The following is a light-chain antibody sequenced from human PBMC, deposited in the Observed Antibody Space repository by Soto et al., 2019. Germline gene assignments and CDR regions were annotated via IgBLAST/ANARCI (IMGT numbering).Light chain of an antibody. Sequence: DIQMTQSPSSVSASVGDSVTITCRASQVISSWLAWYQVKPGKAPKLLIYGASNRESGLPSRFSASESGTLFTLTINSLQPEDFATYYCQQASSFPLTFGGGTTVEI. J-gene: IGKJ4*01. V-gene: IGKV1-12*01. CDR3: QQASSFPLT. CDR1: QVISSW. CDR2: GAS.